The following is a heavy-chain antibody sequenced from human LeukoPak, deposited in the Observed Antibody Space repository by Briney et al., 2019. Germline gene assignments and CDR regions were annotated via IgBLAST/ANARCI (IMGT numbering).Heavy chain of an antibody. Sequence: GGSLSLSCAASGFTFSSYAMHWVRQAPGKGLEYVSAMSSNGGSTYYANSEKGRFSISRDNSKNTLYLQMNSLRAEDTAVYYCARPPTSPTDYWGQGTLVTVSS. J-gene: IGHJ4*02. D-gene: IGHD2-2*01. CDR2: MSSNGGST. CDR1: GFTFSSYA. CDR3: ARPPTSPTDY. V-gene: IGHV3-64*01.